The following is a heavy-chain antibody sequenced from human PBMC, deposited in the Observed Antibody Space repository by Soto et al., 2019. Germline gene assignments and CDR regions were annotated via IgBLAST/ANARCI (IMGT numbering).Heavy chain of an antibody. CDR1: GYTFTSYG. V-gene: IGHV1-18*01. CDR3: ARAIVSTIGPDY. Sequence: QIQLVQSGGEVKKPGASVKVSCKASGYTFTSYGISWVRQAPGQVLDWMGWVSTYNINTYYGQKLQGRRSMTTDTSTSTAYMELRSLESDEKAVYYCARAIVSTIGPDYWGQGTRVTVSS. J-gene: IGHJ4*02. D-gene: IGHD1-26*01. CDR2: VSTYNINT.